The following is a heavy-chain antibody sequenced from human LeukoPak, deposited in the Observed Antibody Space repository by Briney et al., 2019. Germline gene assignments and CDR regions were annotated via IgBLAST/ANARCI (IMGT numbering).Heavy chain of an antibody. CDR2: MNPNSGNT. CDR3: ARALAASPYWFDP. Sequence: ASVKVSCKASGYIFTSYFMHWVRQATGQGLEWMGWMNPNSGNTGYAQKFQGRVTMTRNTSISTAYMELSSLRSEDTAVYYCARALAASPYWFDPWGQGTLVTVSS. D-gene: IGHD2-15*01. CDR1: GYIFTSYF. J-gene: IGHJ5*02. V-gene: IGHV1-8*02.